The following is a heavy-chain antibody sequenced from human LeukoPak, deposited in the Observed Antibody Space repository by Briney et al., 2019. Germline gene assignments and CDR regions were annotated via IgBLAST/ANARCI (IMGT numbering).Heavy chain of an antibody. CDR1: GFTVSNNY. J-gene: IGHJ5*02. Sequence: GGSLRLSCAASGFTVSNNYMSWVRQAPGKGLEWVSSISSGSRYIYYADSVKGRFTISRDNAKDSLYLQMNSLRADDTAVYYCAKCSGGNCYHSDDHWGQGTLVTVSP. D-gene: IGHD2-15*01. CDR2: ISSGSRYI. CDR3: AKCSGGNCYHSDDH. V-gene: IGHV3-21*01.